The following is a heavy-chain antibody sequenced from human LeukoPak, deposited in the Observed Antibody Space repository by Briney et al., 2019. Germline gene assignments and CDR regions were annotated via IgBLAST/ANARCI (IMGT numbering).Heavy chain of an antibody. D-gene: IGHD6-19*01. CDR1: GYAFTGYY. J-gene: IGHJ4*02. CDR3: ARVSRSSGWPLDY. Sequence: ASVKVSCKASGYAFTGYYMHWVRQAPGQGLEWMGWINPNSGGTNYAQKFQGRVTMTRDTPISTAYMELSRLRSDDTAVYYCARVSRSSGWPLDYWGQGTLVTVSS. V-gene: IGHV1-2*02. CDR2: INPNSGGT.